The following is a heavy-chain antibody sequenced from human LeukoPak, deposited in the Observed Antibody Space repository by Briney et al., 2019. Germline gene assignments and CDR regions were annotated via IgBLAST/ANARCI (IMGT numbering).Heavy chain of an antibody. CDR1: GGSFSGYY. CDR2: INHSGST. D-gene: IGHD6-19*01. Sequence: NSSETLSLTCAVYGGSFSGYYWGWIRQPPGKGLEWIGEINHSGSTNYNPSLKSRVTISVDTSKNQFSLKLSSVTAADTAVYYCASRKGSGWDFDYWGQGTLVTVSS. CDR3: ASRKGSGWDFDY. V-gene: IGHV4-34*01. J-gene: IGHJ4*02.